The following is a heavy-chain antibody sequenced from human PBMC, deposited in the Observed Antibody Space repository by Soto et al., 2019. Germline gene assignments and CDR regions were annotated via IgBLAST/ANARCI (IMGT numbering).Heavy chain of an antibody. CDR3: ARVRSILTGTFDY. CDR2: ISSSSSYI. J-gene: IGHJ4*02. CDR1: GFTFSSYS. V-gene: IGHV3-21*01. Sequence: PGGSLRLSCAASGFTFSSYSMNWVRQAPGKGLEWVSSISSSSSYIYYADSVKGRFTISRDNAKNSLYLQMNSLRAEDTAVYYCARVRSILTGTFDYWGQGTLVTVSS. D-gene: IGHD3-9*01.